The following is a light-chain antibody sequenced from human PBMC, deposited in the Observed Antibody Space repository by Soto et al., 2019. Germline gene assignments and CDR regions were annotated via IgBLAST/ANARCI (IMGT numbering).Light chain of an antibody. CDR3: QQYNNWPPRYT. J-gene: IGKJ2*01. V-gene: IGKV1-9*01. Sequence: IQLTQSPSSLSASVGDRVTITCRASPAIASFLAWYQQKPGTAPKLLIYDAATLQSGVPSRFSGSGSGADFTLTISSLQSEDFAVYYCQQYNNWPPRYTFGQGTKVDIK. CDR2: DAA. CDR1: PAIASF.